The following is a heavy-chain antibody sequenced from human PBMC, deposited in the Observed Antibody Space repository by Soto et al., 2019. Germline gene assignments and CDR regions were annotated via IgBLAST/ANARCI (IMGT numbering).Heavy chain of an antibody. V-gene: IGHV3-21*06. CDR2: ISSSSSYI. CDR1: GFTFSTYS. J-gene: IGHJ4*02. CDR3: GSGGPPPVEPPGAH. Sequence: EVQLVESGGGLVKPGGSLRLSCAASGFTFSTYSMNWVRQAPGKGLEWVSSISSSSSYIYYADSVKGQFTISRDNAENSLYQKMNSLGAEARPVYYCGSGGPPPVEPPGAHWGQGTLVPVSS. D-gene: IGHD1-1*01.